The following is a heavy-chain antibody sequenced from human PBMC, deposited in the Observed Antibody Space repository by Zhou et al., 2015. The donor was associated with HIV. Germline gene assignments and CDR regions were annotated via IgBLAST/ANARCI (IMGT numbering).Heavy chain of an antibody. CDR1: GGTFNTYE. V-gene: IGHV1-69*06. CDR3: AREPFYDPLGYYYGMDV. Sequence: QVQLVQSGTEVKPPGSSVKVSCKASGGTFNTYEISWVRQAPGQGLVWMGGIIPIFGTANYAQKFQGRVTITADKSTSTAYMELSSLRSEDTAVYYCAREPFYDPLGYYYGMDVWGQGTTVTVS. D-gene: IGHD5/OR15-5a*01. J-gene: IGHJ6*02. CDR2: IIPIFGTA.